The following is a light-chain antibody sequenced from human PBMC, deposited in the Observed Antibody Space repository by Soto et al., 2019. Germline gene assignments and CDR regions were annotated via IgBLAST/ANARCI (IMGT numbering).Light chain of an antibody. J-gene: IGKJ2*01. CDR3: QQYSDWPPYT. V-gene: IGKV3-15*01. CDR1: QSVGYN. Sequence: EIVMTQSPATLSVSPGEGATLSCRASQSVGYNLAWYQQKPGQAPRLLIFSASTRATGIPARFSGSGARTEFTLTISSLQSDDFATYYCQQYSDWPPYTFGQGTKVDIK. CDR2: SAS.